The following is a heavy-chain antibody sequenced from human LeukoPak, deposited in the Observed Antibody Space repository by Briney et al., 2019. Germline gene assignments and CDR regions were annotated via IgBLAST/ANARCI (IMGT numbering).Heavy chain of an antibody. CDR1: GGSFSGYY. J-gene: IGHJ3*01. CDR3: ARPQGKGRDAFDV. V-gene: IGHV4-59*10. CDR2: IYSSGYT. Sequence: PSETLSLTCAVYGGSFSGYYWSWIRQPPGKGLEWIGRIYSSGYTNYNPSLQSRVSMSLDTSTNQFFLNLTSVTAADTAVYYCARPQGKGRDAFDVWGLGTMVTVSS.